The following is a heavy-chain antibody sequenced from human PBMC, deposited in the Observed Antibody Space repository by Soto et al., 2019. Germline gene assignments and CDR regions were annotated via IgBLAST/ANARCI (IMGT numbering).Heavy chain of an antibody. J-gene: IGHJ4*02. CDR1: GFTFSTYS. D-gene: IGHD4-4*01. CDR2: ISSSSSFI. CDR3: AKDRGYSNPSELDY. Sequence: GGSLRLSCAASGFTFSTYSMNWVRQAPGRGLEWVSSISSSSSFIYYADSVKGRFTISRDNAKNSLFLQMSSLRAEDTAVYYCAKDRGYSNPSELDYWGQGTLVTVS. V-gene: IGHV3-21*01.